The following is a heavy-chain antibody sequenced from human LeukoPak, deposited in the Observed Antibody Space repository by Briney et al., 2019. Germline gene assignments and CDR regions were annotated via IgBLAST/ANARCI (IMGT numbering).Heavy chain of an antibody. J-gene: IGHJ6*02. Sequence: GGSLRLSCAASGFTFSSYAMSWVRQAPGKGLEWVSSISGSDGSSHYADFVKGRFTISRDNSKNTLHLQMNGLRAEDTAVYYCAKVQNYGSGSRYRVYYYYYGMDVWGQGTTVTVSS. CDR2: ISGSDGSS. V-gene: IGHV3-23*01. D-gene: IGHD3-10*01. CDR3: AKVQNYGSGSRYRVYYYYYGMDV. CDR1: GFTFSSYA.